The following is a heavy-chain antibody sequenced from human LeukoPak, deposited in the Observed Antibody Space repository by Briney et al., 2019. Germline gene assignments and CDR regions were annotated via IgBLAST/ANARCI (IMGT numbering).Heavy chain of an antibody. J-gene: IGHJ5*02. V-gene: IGHV4-39*01. Sequence: SETLSLTCTVSGGSISSYYWGWIRQPPGKGLEWIGSIYYSGSTYYNPSLKSRVTISVDTSKNQFSLKLSSVTAADTAVYYCARRFRVGATSLGGLQNWFDPWGQGTLVTVSS. CDR2: IYYSGST. CDR1: GGSISSYY. D-gene: IGHD1-26*01. CDR3: ARRFRVGATSLGGLQNWFDP.